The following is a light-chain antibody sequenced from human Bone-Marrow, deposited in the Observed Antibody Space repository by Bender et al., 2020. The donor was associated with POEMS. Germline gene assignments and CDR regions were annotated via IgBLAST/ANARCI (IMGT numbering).Light chain of an antibody. CDR2: LNSDGGH. CDR1: SGHSNYA. J-gene: IGLJ3*02. Sequence: QLVLTQSPSASASLGASVKLTCTLSSGHSNYAIAWHQQQPEKGPRYLMRLNSDGGHNRGDGIPDRFSGSSSGAERYLTISSLQSDDEADYYCQTWATGIPWVFGGGTKLTVL. V-gene: IGLV4-69*01. CDR3: QTWATGIPWV.